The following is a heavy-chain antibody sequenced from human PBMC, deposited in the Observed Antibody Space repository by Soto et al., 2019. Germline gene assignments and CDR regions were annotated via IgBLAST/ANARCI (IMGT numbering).Heavy chain of an antibody. CDR3: AREDNWNHGAKIFDY. CDR1: GGTFSSYA. J-gene: IGHJ4*02. V-gene: IGHV1-69*06. Sequence: SVKVSCKASGGTFSSYAISWVRQAPGQGLEWMGGIIPIFGTANYAQKFQGRVTITADTSTSTAYMELRSLRSDDTAVYYCAREDNWNHGAKIFDYWGQGTLVTVSS. CDR2: IIPIFGTA. D-gene: IGHD1-20*01.